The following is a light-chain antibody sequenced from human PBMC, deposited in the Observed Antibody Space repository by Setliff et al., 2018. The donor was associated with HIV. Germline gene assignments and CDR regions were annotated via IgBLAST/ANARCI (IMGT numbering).Light chain of an antibody. CDR2: DVI. J-gene: IGLJ1*01. CDR1: SSDVGSFSL. CDR3: CSYAGSHTFV. V-gene: IGLV2-23*02. Sequence: SALTQPASVSGSPGQSITISCTGTSSDVGSFSLVSWYQQEPGKAPKLMIYDVIKRPSGVPDRFSGSKSGNTASLTISGLQAEDEADYYCCSYAGSHTFVFGTGTKVTVL.